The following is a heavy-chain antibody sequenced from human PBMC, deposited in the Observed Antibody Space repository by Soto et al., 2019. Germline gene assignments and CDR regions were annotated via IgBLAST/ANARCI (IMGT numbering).Heavy chain of an antibody. J-gene: IGHJ3*02. CDR3: VGSTGYSSGWYAPSRAFDI. CDR2: ISYDGSNK. V-gene: IGHV3-30*03. Sequence: GGSLRLSCAASGFTFSSYGMHWVRQAPGKGLEWVAVISYDGSNKYYADSVKGRFTISRDNSKNTLYLQMNSLRAEDTAVYYCVGSTGYSSGWYAPSRAFDIWGQGTMVTVSS. CDR1: GFTFSSYG. D-gene: IGHD6-19*01.